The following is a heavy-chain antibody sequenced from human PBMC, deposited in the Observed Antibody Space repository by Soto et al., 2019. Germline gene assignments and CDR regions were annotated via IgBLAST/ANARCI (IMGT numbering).Heavy chain of an antibody. CDR2: IKSDGSER. V-gene: IGHV3-7*05. Sequence: EVQLVESGGGLVQPGGSLRLSCAASGFTFSNFWMSWVRQAPGKGLEWMASIKSDGSERSHVDAVRGRFSISRDNARNSLYLQMNSLRADDTAVYYCARDVIWGQGSLVTVSS. CDR3: ARDVI. CDR1: GFTFSNFW. J-gene: IGHJ4*02.